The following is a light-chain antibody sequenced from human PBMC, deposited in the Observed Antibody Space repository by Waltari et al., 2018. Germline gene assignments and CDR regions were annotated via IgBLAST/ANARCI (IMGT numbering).Light chain of an antibody. CDR3: QHYVRLPGA. J-gene: IGKJ1*01. V-gene: IGKV3-20*01. Sequence: SCRASQGVRRAFAWYQQRPGQAPRLLIYDASNRATGIPDRFSGSGSVTDFSLTISRLEPEDFAVYYCQHYVRLPGAFGQGTKVEIK. CDR2: DAS. CDR1: QGVRRA.